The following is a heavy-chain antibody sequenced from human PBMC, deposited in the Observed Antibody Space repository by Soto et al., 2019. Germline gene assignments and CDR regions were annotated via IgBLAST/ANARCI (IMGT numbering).Heavy chain of an antibody. V-gene: IGHV3-48*04. CDR1: GFTFSRYS. D-gene: IGHD3-10*01. J-gene: IGHJ4*02. CDR2: ISSSSSTI. Sequence: GGSLRLSCAASGFTFSRYSMNWVRQAPGKGLEWVSYISSSSSTIYYADSVKGRFTISRDNAKNSLYLQMNSLRAEDTAVYYCARDWGSVAMVRGVSDYWGQGTLVTVSS. CDR3: ARDWGSVAMVRGVSDY.